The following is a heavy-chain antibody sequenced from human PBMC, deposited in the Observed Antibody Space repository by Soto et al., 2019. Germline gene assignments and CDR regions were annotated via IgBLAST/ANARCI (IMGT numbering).Heavy chain of an antibody. V-gene: IGHV1-2*04. CDR3: ARGTAEYDIRGVAIYYFDY. Sequence: QVQLVQSGAEVKKPGASVKVSCKASGYTFTGYYMHWVRQAPGQGLEWMGWINPNSGGTNYAQKFQGWVTMTRDTSISTAYMGLIRLRSDDTAVYYCARGTAEYDIRGVAIYYFDYWGQGTLVTVSS. CDR2: INPNSGGT. D-gene: IGHD3-22*01. CDR1: GYTFTGYY. J-gene: IGHJ4*02.